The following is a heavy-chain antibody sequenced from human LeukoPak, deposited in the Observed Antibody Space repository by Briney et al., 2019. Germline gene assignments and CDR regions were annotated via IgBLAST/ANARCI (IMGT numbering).Heavy chain of an antibody. D-gene: IGHD3-22*01. Sequence: KPSQTLSLTCTVSGGSISSGSYYWSWIRQPAGKGLEWIGRIYTSGSTNYNPSLKSRVTISVDTSKNQFSLKLSSVTAADTAVYYCARTYYYDSSGYYYGRAPSDYWGQGTLVTVSS. V-gene: IGHV4-61*02. CDR2: IYTSGST. CDR3: ARTYYYDSSGYYYGRAPSDY. J-gene: IGHJ4*02. CDR1: GGSISSGSYY.